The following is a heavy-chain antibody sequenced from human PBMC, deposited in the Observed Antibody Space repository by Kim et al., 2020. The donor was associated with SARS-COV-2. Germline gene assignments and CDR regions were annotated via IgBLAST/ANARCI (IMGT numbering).Heavy chain of an antibody. Sequence: GGSLRPSCAGSGFTFSSYSMNWVRQAPGKGLEWVSSISSSSSYIYYADSVKGRFTISRDNAKSSLYLQMNSLRAEDTAVYYCASRVTYGGYDSYYYYYYGMDVWGQGTTVTVSS. D-gene: IGHD5-12*01. V-gene: IGHV3-21*01. CDR3: ASRVTYGGYDSYYYYYYGMDV. CDR2: ISSSSSYI. CDR1: GFTFSSYS. J-gene: IGHJ6*02.